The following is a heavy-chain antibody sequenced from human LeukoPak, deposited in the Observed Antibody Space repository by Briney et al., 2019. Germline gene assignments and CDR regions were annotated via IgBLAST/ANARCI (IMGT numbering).Heavy chain of an antibody. Sequence: SETLSLTCAVSVASLTSSHWWGWARQPPGKGLEWIGEIHDSGTTNYKPSLKSRVTMSLDKSNNQISLKLTSVTAADTAVYDCATSFYGGYATHYFDFWGEGTLVTVSS. CDR1: VASLTSSHW. J-gene: IGHJ4*02. CDR2: IHDSGTT. V-gene: IGHV4-4*02. D-gene: IGHD4-17*01. CDR3: ATSFYGGYATHYFDF.